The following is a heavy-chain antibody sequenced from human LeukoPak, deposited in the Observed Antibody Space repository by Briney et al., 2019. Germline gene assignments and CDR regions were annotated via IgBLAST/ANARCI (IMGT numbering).Heavy chain of an antibody. CDR1: GGSISRYY. V-gene: IGHV4-59*01. J-gene: IGHJ6*02. Sequence: SETLSLTCTVSGGSISRYYWSWIRRPPGKGLEWIGYIDDSGNTNYNPSLKSQVTISVDKSKNQFSLKLSFVTAADTAMYYCARDRELGYCSGGSCLRLDYYYGMDVWGQGTTVTASS. D-gene: IGHD2-15*01. CDR2: IDDSGNT. CDR3: ARDRELGYCSGGSCLRLDYYYGMDV.